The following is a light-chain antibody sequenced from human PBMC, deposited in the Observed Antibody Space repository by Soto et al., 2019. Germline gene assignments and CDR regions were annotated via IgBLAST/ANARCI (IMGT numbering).Light chain of an antibody. CDR1: QSISNS. CDR2: KAS. CDR3: RQYVSYPVT. J-gene: IGKJ4*01. V-gene: IGKV1-5*03. Sequence: DIQMTQSPSTLSASVGDRVTITCRASQSISNSLAWYQQKPGKAPNLLIYKASSLESGVPSRFSGSGSGTEFTLTVSRLQPDDFATYSCRQYVSYPVTFGGGTKVEMK.